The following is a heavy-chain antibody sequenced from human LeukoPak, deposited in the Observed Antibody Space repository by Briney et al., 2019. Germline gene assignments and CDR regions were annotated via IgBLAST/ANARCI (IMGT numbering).Heavy chain of an antibody. D-gene: IGHD6-13*01. J-gene: IGHJ4*02. CDR3: ARDVGDLAAAGTGGDY. CDR1: GYTFTSQY. CDR2: TNPSSGTT. V-gene: IGHV1-46*01. Sequence: ASVKVSCKASGYTFTSQYVYWVRQAPGQGLEWMGITNPSSGTTNYAQKFQGRVTMTRDTSTSTVYMELSSLRSDDTAVYYCARDVGDLAAAGTGGDYWGQGTLVTVSS.